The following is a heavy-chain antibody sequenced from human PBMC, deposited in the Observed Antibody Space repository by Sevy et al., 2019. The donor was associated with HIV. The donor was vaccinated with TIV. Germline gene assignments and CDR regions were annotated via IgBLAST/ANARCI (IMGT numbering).Heavy chain of an antibody. CDR2: INPNSGGT. D-gene: IGHD3-10*01. J-gene: IGHJ4*02. CDR3: ARERGGVLWFGELLGPFDY. V-gene: IGHV1-2*02. CDR1: GYTFTGYY. Sequence: ASVKVSCKASGYTFTGYYMHWVRQAPGQGLEWMGWINPNSGGTNYAQKFQGRVTMTRDTSISTAYMELSRLRSDDTAVYYCARERGGVLWFGELLGPFDYWGQGTLVTVSS.